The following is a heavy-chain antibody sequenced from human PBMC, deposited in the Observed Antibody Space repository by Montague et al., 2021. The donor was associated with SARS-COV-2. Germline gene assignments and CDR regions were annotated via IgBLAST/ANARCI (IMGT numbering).Heavy chain of an antibody. CDR3: ARGARQGYGFRLGSFDS. CDR2: IHHSGKP. D-gene: IGHD3-10*01. CDR1: GESFSSYY. Sequence: SETLSLTCAIYGESFSSYYYTWVRQSPTKGLEWIGEIHHSGKPTYNPSLRRRVTMSVDTSKNQFSLKLSSVTAADTAVYYCARGARQGYGFRLGSFDSWGQGTLVTVSS. J-gene: IGHJ4*02. V-gene: IGHV4-34*01.